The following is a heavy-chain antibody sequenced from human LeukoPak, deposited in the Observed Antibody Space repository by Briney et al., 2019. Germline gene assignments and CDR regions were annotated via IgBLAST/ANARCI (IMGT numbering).Heavy chain of an antibody. CDR1: GFTFSSYE. V-gene: IGHV3-48*03. D-gene: IGHD2-15*01. J-gene: IGHJ4*02. CDR3: ARIGFKGDRSGGSCRAPPDY. CDR2: ISSSGSTI. Sequence: GGSLRLSCAASGFTFSSYEMNWVRQAPGKGLEWVSYISSSGSTIYYADSVKGRFTISRDNAKNSLYLQMNSLRAEDTAVYYCARIGFKGDRSGGSCRAPPDYWGQGTLVTVSS.